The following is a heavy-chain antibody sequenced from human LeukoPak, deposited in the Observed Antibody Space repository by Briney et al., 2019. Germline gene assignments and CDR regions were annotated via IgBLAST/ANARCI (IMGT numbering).Heavy chain of an antibody. CDR3: AKSGNSGYSHAFDS. V-gene: IGHV3-23*01. CDR1: RFTFNSYA. CDR2: ISGSGGNT. J-gene: IGHJ4*02. D-gene: IGHD5-18*01. Sequence: HTGGSLRLSCAASRFTFNSYAMSWVRQAPGKGLEWVSAISGSGGNTYYADSVKGLFTISRDNSLNTLYLQMNSLRAEDTAVYYCAKSGNSGYSHAFDSWGQGTLVTVSS.